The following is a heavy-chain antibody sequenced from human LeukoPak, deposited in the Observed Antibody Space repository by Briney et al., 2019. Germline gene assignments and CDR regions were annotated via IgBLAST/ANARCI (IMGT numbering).Heavy chain of an antibody. CDR1: GFTFGSYT. CDR3: ARDRRDSNWFDP. D-gene: IGHD5-24*01. V-gene: IGHV4-39*07. CDR2: IYYSGST. Sequence: GSLRLSCAASGFTFGSYTMSWVRQAPGKGLEWIGSIYYSGSTYYNPSLKSRVTISVDTSKNQFSLKLSSVTAADTAVYYCARDRRDSNWFDPWGQGTLVTVSS. J-gene: IGHJ5*02.